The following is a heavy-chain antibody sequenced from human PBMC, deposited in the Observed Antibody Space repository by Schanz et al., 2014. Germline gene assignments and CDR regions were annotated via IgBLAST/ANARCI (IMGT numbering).Heavy chain of an antibody. CDR3: ERFQSPHQPFDY. J-gene: IGHJ4*02. V-gene: IGHV3-74*02. Sequence: VQLVESGGGVVQPGGSLRLSCAASGFTFNDYWMHWVRQAPGKGLVWVSRINSDGRSTNYADSVKGRFSISRDNDRNTLHLQMDSLRAEDTAVYYCERFQSPHQPFDYWGQGTLVTVSS. CDR1: GFTFNDYW. CDR2: INSDGRST. D-gene: IGHD2-2*01.